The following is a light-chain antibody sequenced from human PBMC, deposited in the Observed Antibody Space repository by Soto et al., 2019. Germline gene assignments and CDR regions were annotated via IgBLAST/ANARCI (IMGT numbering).Light chain of an antibody. J-gene: IGKJ4*01. CDR1: QSVSSY. V-gene: IGKV3-11*01. CDR2: DAS. Sequence: EIVLTQSPATLSLSPGERATLSCRASQSVSSYLAWYQQKPGQVPRLLIYDASNRATGIPARFSGSGSGTHCPLTISSLEPEDFAVYYCQQRSNWPLTFGGGTKVEIK. CDR3: QQRSNWPLT.